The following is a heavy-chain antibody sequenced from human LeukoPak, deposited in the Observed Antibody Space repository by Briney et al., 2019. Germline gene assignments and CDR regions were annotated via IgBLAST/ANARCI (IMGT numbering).Heavy chain of an antibody. V-gene: IGHV3-72*01. CDR1: GFTFSDHY. J-gene: IGHJ3*02. D-gene: IGHD3-10*01. CDR2: TRNKANSYTT. Sequence: GGSLRLSCAASGFTFSDHYMDWVRQAPGKGLEWVGRTRNKANSYTTEYAASVKGRFTISRDDSKNSLYLQMNSLRAEDTAVYYCARDAERIRATEGFDIWGQGTMVTVSS. CDR3: ARDAERIRATEGFDI.